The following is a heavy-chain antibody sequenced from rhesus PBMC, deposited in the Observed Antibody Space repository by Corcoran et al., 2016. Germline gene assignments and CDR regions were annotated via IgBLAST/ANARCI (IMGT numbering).Heavy chain of an antibody. V-gene: IGHV4-106*01. CDR3: ARPRRGYNSWTGYYTGWYFDL. CDR2: IDGSGGGT. J-gene: IGHJ2*01. CDR1: GGSISDDYY. Sequence: QVQLQESGPGLVKPSETLSLTCAVSGGSISDDYYWSWIRQPPGKGLDWIGYIDGSGGGTNYNPSLNNRVTISIDTSKNQCSLKLSSATAADTAVYYCARPRRGYNSWTGYYTGWYFDLWGPGTPITISS. D-gene: IGHD3-3*01.